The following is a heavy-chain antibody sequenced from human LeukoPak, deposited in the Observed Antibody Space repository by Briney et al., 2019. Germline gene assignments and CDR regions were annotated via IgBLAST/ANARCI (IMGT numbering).Heavy chain of an antibody. D-gene: IGHD2-21*02. CDR1: GFTFSSYG. CDR3: AAEGDAHAFDI. Sequence: GRSLRLSCAASGFTFSSYGMHWVRQAPGKGLEWVAVIWYDGSNKYYADSVKGRFTISRDNSKNTLYLQMNSLRAEDTAVYYCAAEGDAHAFDIWGQGTMVTVSS. V-gene: IGHV3-33*01. J-gene: IGHJ3*02. CDR2: IWYDGSNK.